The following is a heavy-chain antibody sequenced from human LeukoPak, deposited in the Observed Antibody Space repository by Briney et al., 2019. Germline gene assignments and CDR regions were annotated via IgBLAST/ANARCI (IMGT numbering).Heavy chain of an antibody. V-gene: IGHV3-66*01. D-gene: IGHD3-10*01. CDR1: GFTVSSNY. J-gene: IGHJ3*02. CDR3: ARDYNSAFDI. CDR2: IYSGGTT. Sequence: GGSLRLSCAASGFTVSSNYMNWVRQAPGKGLEWVSVIYSGGTTYYADSVKGRFIISRDNSKNTLYLQMNSLRAEDTAVYYCARDYNSAFDIWGQGTMVTVSS.